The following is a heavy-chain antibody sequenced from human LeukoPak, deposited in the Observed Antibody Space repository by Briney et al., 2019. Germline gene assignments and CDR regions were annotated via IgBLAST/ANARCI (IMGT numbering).Heavy chain of an antibody. V-gene: IGHV1-2*02. CDR3: ARLCGGECYSPASDY. J-gene: IGHJ4*02. Sequence: ASVKVSCKASGYTFTSHDINWVRQAPGQGLEWMGWINPNSGGTNYAQKFQGRVTMTRDTSISTAYMELSSLRSDDTAVYYCARLCGGECYSPASDYWGQGTLVTVSS. D-gene: IGHD2-21*01. CDR2: INPNSGGT. CDR1: GYTFTSHD.